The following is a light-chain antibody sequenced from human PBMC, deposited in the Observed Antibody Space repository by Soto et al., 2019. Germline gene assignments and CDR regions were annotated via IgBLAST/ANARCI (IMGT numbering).Light chain of an antibody. CDR3: MQALQAPLT. V-gene: IGKV2-28*01. Sequence: DIVMTQSPLSLPVTPGEPASISCRSSQSLLNSNGYNYLDWYLQKPGQSPQLVIYLGSSRASGVPVRFSGSGSGTDFTLTSSRVEAEDVGFYYCMQALQAPLTFGQGTKVDIK. CDR1: QSLLNSNGYNY. J-gene: IGKJ1*01. CDR2: LGS.